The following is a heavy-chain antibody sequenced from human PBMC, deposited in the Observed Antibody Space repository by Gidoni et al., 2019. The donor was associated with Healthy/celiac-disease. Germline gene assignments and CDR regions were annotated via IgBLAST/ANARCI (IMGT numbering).Heavy chain of an antibody. CDR1: GGPFSSYA. CDR3: HRGDGGSYFGGEEADY. D-gene: IGHD1-26*01. V-gene: IGHV1-69*01. CDR2: IIPIFGTA. Sequence: QVQLVQSGAEVKKPGSSVKVSCKASGGPFSSYAISWVRQAPGQGLEWLGGIIPIFGTANYAQKFQGRVTITADESTSTAYMELSSLRSEDTAVYYCHRGDGGSYFGGEEADYWGQGTLVTVSS. J-gene: IGHJ4*02.